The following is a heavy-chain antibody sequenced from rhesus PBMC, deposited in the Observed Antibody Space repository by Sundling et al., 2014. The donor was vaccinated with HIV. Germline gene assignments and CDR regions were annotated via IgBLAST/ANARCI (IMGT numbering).Heavy chain of an antibody. J-gene: IGHJ4*01. Sequence: EVQLVESGGGLVQPGGSLRLSCAASGFTFSSYVMHWVRQAPGKGLEWVAVISYDGSKKYYADSVKDRFTISRDNSKNILYLQMNNLKLEDTAVYYCARGEYSNSQLLRYYFDCWGQGVLVTVSS. CDR3: ARGEYSNSQLLRYYFDC. CDR1: GFTFSSYV. D-gene: IGHD4-23*01. CDR2: ISYDGSKK. V-gene: IGHV3-54*02.